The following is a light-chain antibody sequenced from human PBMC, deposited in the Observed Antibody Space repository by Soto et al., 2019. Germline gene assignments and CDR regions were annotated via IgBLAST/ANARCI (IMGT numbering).Light chain of an antibody. CDR3: QQYNSPYT. J-gene: IGKJ2*01. CDR1: QTISSW. Sequence: DIQMTQSPSTLSASVGDRVTITCRASQTISSWLAWYQQKPGKAPKLLIYKASSLESGVPSRFSGSGSGTEFTLTISSLQPDDFPTYYCQQYNSPYTFGQGTKPEIK. V-gene: IGKV1-5*03. CDR2: KAS.